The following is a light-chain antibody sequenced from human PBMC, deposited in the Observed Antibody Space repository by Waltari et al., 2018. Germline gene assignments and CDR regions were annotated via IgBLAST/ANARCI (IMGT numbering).Light chain of an antibody. CDR1: SRYVGGHNY. V-gene: IGLV2-14*01. CDR2: EVT. J-gene: IGLJ2*01. Sequence: QSALTQPASVSGSPGQSITISCTGTSRYVGGHNYVSWYQLHPDKAPNLIIYEVTYRPSGVSNRFSGSKSGNTASLTLSGLQAEDEADYYCSSYTTGSTYVIFGGGTKLTVL. CDR3: SSYTTGSTYVI.